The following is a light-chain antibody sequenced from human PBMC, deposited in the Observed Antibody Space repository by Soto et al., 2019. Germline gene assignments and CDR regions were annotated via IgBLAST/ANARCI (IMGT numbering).Light chain of an antibody. Sequence: EIVLTQSPSTLSLSTGGTATLSCRASQSVSGYIGWYQQKPGQAPRLLIYADSNRATGIPARFSGSGSGTDFTLTISSLEPEDFAVYYCQQCYSLPITFGQGTRLEIK. CDR3: QQCYSLPIT. J-gene: IGKJ5*01. V-gene: IGKV3-11*01. CDR1: QSVSGY. CDR2: ADS.